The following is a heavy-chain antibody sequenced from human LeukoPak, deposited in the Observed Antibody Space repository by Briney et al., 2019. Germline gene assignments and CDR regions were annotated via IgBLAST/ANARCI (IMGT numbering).Heavy chain of an antibody. D-gene: IGHD3-3*02. CDR3: AREDATGSFLEWSPYGMDV. Sequence: PGGSLRISCAASGFTFRSYAMNWVRQAPGKGLEWVSSISSSNSHVRRSRSYIYYADSVKGRFAISRDNARNSLYLQMNSLRAEDTAVYYCAREDATGSFLEWSPYGMDVWGQGTTVTVSS. V-gene: IGHV3-21*01. CDR2: ISSSNSHVRRSRSYI. CDR1: GFTFRSYA. J-gene: IGHJ6*02.